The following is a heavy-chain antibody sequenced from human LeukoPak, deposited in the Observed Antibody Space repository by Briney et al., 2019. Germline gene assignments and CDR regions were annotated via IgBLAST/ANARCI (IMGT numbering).Heavy chain of an antibody. V-gene: IGHV1-2*02. J-gene: IGHJ3*02. Sequence: EASVKVSCKASGYTFTGYYMHWVRQAPGQGLEWMGWINPNSGGTNYAQKFQGRVTMTRDTSISTAYMELSRLRSDDTAVYYCARDGHRRYHYDSSGREEAFDIWGQGTMVTVSS. CDR1: GYTFTGYY. CDR2: INPNSGGT. CDR3: ARDGHRRYHYDSSGREEAFDI. D-gene: IGHD3-22*01.